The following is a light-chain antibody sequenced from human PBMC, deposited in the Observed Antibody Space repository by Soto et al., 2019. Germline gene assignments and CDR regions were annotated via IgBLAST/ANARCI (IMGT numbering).Light chain of an antibody. V-gene: IGLV1-51*01. CDR1: NSNIGNNY. Sequence: QSVLPQPPSVSAAPGQKVTISCSGSNSNIGNNYVSWYQQLPGTAPKLLIYDNNERSSGIPDRFSGSKSGTSATLDITGLQTGDEADYYCGAWEDSLTGVVFGGGTKVTVL. J-gene: IGLJ3*02. CDR2: DNN. CDR3: GAWEDSLTGVV.